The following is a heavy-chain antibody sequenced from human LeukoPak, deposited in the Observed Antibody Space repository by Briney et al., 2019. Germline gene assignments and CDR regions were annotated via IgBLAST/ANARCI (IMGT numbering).Heavy chain of an antibody. V-gene: IGHV3-74*01. CDR1: GFTFSTSW. Sequence: GGSLRLSCAPSGFTFSTSWMHWVRQAPGKGLVWVSRINTDGNTRDYADSVKGRFTISRDNAKNTLFLQMNSLRAEDTAIYYCVRDMGYYDKVWGQGTLVTVSS. J-gene: IGHJ4*02. CDR3: VRDMGYYDKV. D-gene: IGHD3-22*01. CDR2: INTDGNTR.